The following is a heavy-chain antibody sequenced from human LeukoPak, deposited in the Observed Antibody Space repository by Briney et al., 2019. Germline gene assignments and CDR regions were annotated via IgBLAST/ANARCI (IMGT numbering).Heavy chain of an antibody. CDR3: ARQGYDSSGYTTTYGGYFDY. Sequence: GESLKISCKGSGYSFTSYWIGWVRQMSGKGLEWMGIIYPGDSDTRYSPSFQGQVTISADKSISTAYLQWGSLKASDTAMYYCARQGYDSSGYTTTYGGYFDYWGQGTLVTVSS. D-gene: IGHD3-22*01. CDR2: IYPGDSDT. V-gene: IGHV5-51*01. CDR1: GYSFTSYW. J-gene: IGHJ4*02.